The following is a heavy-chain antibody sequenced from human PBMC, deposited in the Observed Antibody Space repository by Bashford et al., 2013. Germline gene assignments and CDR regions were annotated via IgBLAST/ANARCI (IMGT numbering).Heavy chain of an antibody. Sequence: VASVKVSCKASGYTFSNFGISWVRQAPGQGLEWMGWISGKNGNTQYSQKLQGRVTMTTDTSTSTAYMELRSLRSDDTAVYYCARDRFPPDLTGYYPNYDSWGQGTLVTVSS. CDR1: GYTFSNFG. D-gene: IGHD3-9*01. V-gene: IGHV1-18*01. CDR3: ARDRFPPDLTGYYPNYDS. J-gene: IGHJ4*02. CDR2: ISGKNGNT.